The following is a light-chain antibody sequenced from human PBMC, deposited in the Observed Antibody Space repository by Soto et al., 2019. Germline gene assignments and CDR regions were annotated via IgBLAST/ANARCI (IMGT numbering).Light chain of an antibody. CDR2: GVS. Sequence: QSALTQPASVSGSPGQSITISCTGTITDIGAYNYVSWYQQHPGKAPKLLIYGVSSRPSGVSNRFSGSKSGNAAYLTISGLQADDEAEYYCSSYTSSITPYVFGTGTKHRP. V-gene: IGLV2-14*01. J-gene: IGLJ1*01. CDR3: SSYTSSITPYV. CDR1: ITDIGAYNY.